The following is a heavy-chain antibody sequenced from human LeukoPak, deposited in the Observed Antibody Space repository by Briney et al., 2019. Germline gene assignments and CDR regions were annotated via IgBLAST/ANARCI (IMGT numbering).Heavy chain of an antibody. CDR2: ISSSGSYT. J-gene: IGHJ5*02. CDR3: ARGKNWFDP. Sequence: GGSLRLSCAASGFTFSGYTMNWVRQAPGKGLEWVSYISSSGSYTNYADSLKGRFTISRDNAKNSLYLQMNSLRAEDTAVYYCARGKNWFDPWGQGILVTVSS. V-gene: IGHV3-21*01. CDR1: GFTFSGYT.